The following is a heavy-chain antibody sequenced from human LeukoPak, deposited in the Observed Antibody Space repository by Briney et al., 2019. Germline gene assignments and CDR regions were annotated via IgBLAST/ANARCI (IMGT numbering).Heavy chain of an antibody. Sequence: ASVKVSCKASGGTFSSYAISWVRQAPGQGHEWMGRIIPIFGTANYAQKFQGRVTITTDESTSTAYMELSSLRSEDTAVYYCARGSQQPAFDYWGQGTLVTVSS. D-gene: IGHD6-13*01. CDR3: ARGSQQPAFDY. J-gene: IGHJ4*02. V-gene: IGHV1-69*05. CDR2: IIPIFGTA. CDR1: GGTFSSYA.